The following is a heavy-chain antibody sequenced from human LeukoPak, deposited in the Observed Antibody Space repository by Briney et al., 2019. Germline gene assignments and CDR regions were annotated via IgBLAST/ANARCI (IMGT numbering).Heavy chain of an antibody. D-gene: IGHD5-18*01. CDR1: GGSISSYY. CDR2: IYYSGST. CDR3: ARGGDPRGYSYGHLDY. Sequence: SETLSLTCTVSGGSISSYYWSWIRQPPGKGLEWIGYIYYSGSTNYNPSLKSRVTISVDTSKNQFPLKLSSVTAADTAVYYCARGGDPRGYSYGHLDYWGQGTLVTVSS. V-gene: IGHV4-59*08. J-gene: IGHJ4*02.